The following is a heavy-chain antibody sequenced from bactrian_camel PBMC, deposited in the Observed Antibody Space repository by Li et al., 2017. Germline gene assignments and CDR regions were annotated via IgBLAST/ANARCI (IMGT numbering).Heavy chain of an antibody. V-gene: IGHV3S53*01. CDR2: IDRNGYP. CDR1: EYTHHMNC. CDR3: AADKTWYTNSLIDTAYNY. Sequence: VQLVESGGGSVQAGGSLRLSCVVSEYTHHMNCLGWFRQAPGKDLEGVAAIDRNGYPTYTYAVKDRFTISKDNVKNTLYLQMNNLEPEDTAMYYCAADKTWYTNSLIDTAYNYWGPGTQVTVS. J-gene: IGHJ4*01. D-gene: IGHD2*01.